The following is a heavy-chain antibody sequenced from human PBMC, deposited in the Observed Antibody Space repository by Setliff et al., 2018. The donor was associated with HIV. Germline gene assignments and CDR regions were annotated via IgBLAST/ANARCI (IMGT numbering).Heavy chain of an antibody. Sequence: ASVKVSCKASGYTFTSYGISWVRQAPGQGLEWMGWISTYKGNTKYEQKFQGRVTMTTDTSTSTAYMELRSLRSDDTAIYYCARDNYDVYSRVQMDVWGKGTTVTVSS. J-gene: IGHJ6*04. CDR3: ARDNYDVYSRVQMDV. D-gene: IGHD3-3*01. CDR1: GYTFTSYG. V-gene: IGHV1-18*04. CDR2: ISTYKGNT.